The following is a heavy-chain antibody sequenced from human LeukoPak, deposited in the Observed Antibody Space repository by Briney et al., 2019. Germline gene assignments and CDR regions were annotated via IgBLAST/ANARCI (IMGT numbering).Heavy chain of an antibody. Sequence: PSETLSLTCTVSSGSISSGDYYWSWIRQPPGKGLEWIGYIYYSGSTYYNPSLKSRVTISVDTSKNQFSLKLSSVTAADTAVYYCARDSRRHDAFDIWGQGTMVTVSS. D-gene: IGHD2/OR15-2a*01. CDR1: SGSISSGDYY. V-gene: IGHV4-30-4*08. CDR3: ARDSRRHDAFDI. CDR2: IYYSGST. J-gene: IGHJ3*02.